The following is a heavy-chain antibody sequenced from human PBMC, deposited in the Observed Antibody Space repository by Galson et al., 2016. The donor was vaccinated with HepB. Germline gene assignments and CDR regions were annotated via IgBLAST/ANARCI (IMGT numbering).Heavy chain of an antibody. CDR3: AKGWELVSITGVNFSGMDV. Sequence: SLRLSCAASGFTFHNYGMHWVRQTPGKGLEWVAAVWYDARSKKFEDYADSVKGRFTISRDNSKNTVDLQMNSLRGDDTAVYYCAKGWELVSITGVNFSGMDVWGQGTTVIVSS. J-gene: IGHJ6*02. D-gene: IGHD1-20*01. V-gene: IGHV3-33*03. CDR2: VWYDARSKKFE. CDR1: GFTFHNYG.